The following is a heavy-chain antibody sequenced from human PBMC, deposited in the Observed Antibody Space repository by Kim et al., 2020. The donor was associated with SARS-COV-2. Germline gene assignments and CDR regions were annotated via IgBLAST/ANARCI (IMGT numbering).Heavy chain of an antibody. V-gene: IGHV1-46*01. CDR2: INPSGGST. J-gene: IGHJ6*02. CDR1: GYTFTSYY. D-gene: IGHD5-18*01. Sequence: ASVKVSCKASGYTFTSYYMHWVRQAPGQGLEWMGIINPSGGSTSYAQKFQGRVTMTRDTSTSTVYMELSSLRSEDTAVYYCARYSDTAMVQVGMDVWGQGTTVTVSS. CDR3: ARYSDTAMVQVGMDV.